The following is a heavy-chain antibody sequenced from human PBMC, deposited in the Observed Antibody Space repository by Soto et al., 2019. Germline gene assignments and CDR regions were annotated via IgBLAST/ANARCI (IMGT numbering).Heavy chain of an antibody. J-gene: IGHJ5*02. CDR3: ARSSGGNFGIIIEGSNWFDP. D-gene: IGHD3-3*01. CDR1: GDTFTSYY. V-gene: IGHV1-46*01. Sequence: ASVKVSCKAPGDTFTSYYLNWVRQAPGQGLEWMGVINPHGGSTKYAQKFQGRITMTRDTSRSTVYMELGSLRSDDTAIYYCARSSGGNFGIIIEGSNWFDPWGQGTLVTVYS. CDR2: INPHGGST.